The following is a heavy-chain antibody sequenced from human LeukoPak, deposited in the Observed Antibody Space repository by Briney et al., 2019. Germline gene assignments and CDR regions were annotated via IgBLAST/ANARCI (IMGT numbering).Heavy chain of an antibody. CDR2: IDPSDSYT. D-gene: IGHD6-13*01. Sequence: GESLKISCKGSGDSFISYWISWVRQMPGKGLEWMGRIDPSDSYTNYSPSFQGHVTISADKSISTAYLQWSSLKASDTAMYYCARFKGIAAAGTDWFDPWGQGTLVTVSS. J-gene: IGHJ5*02. CDR1: GDSFISYW. CDR3: ARFKGIAAAGTDWFDP. V-gene: IGHV5-10-1*01.